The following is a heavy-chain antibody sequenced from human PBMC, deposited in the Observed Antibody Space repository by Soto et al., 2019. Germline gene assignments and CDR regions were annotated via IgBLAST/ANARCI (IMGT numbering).Heavy chain of an antibody. CDR1: RFTFSSYA. D-gene: IGHD1-26*01. CDR3: AKAAQDGSYYDDYYYNMDV. J-gene: IGHJ6*02. Sequence: GSLRLSCASSRFTFSSYAMIWVRQAPGKGLEWVSVISGSGGSTYYADSVKGRFTTSRDNSKNTLYLQMNSLRAEDTAVYYCAKAAQDGSYYDDYYYNMDVWGQGTTVTVSS. CDR2: ISGSGGST. V-gene: IGHV3-23*01.